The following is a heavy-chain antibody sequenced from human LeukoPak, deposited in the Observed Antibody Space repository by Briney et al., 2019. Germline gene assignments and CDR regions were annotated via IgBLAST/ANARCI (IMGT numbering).Heavy chain of an antibody. D-gene: IGHD3-22*01. J-gene: IGHJ4*02. CDR1: GFTFSSYS. CDR3: AREVVNYYDSSGYEGYFDY. V-gene: IGHV3-48*04. CDR2: ISSSSSTI. Sequence: GVSLRLSCAASGFTFSSYSMNWVRQAPGKGLEWVSYISSSSSTIYYADSVKGRFTISRDNAKNSLYLQMNSLRAEDTAVYYCAREVVNYYDSSGYEGYFDYWGQGTLVTVSS.